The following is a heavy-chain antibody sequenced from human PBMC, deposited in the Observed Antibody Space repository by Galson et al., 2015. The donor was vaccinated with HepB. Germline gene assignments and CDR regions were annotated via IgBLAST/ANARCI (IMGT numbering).Heavy chain of an antibody. Sequence: SLRLSCAASGFTSSPYGMTWVRRAPGKGLEWVSTIGSGDHKFYPDSLKGRFTISRDNDKNSVYLQMTGLSAEDTAVYYCARDYASWSRDYWGQGTLVTVSS. D-gene: IGHD6-13*01. CDR2: IGSGDHK. V-gene: IGHV3-21*01. J-gene: IGHJ4*02. CDR3: ARDYASWSRDY. CDR1: GFTSSPYG.